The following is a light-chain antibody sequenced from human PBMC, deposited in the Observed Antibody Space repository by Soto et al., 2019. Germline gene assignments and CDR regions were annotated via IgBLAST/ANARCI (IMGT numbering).Light chain of an antibody. V-gene: IGLV2-14*01. J-gene: IGLJ2*01. CDR3: SSYTSSSPLV. CDR1: SSDVGGYNY. CDR2: EVS. Sequence: QSALTQPASVSGSPGQSITISCTGTSSDVGGYNYVSWYQQHPGKAPKLMIYEVSNRPSGVSNRFSGSKSGNRASLTISGLQAEDEADYYCSSYTSSSPLVFGGGTKLTVL.